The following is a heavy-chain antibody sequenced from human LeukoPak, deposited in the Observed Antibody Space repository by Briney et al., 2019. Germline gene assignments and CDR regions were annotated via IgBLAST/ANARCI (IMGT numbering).Heavy chain of an antibody. Sequence: GGSLRLSCASSGFTFNKYAMTWVRRAPGKGLEWVSSITASGDSTYCADSVKGRFTISRDNSKNTLYLQMSSLRAEDTAVYYCATETNGRHYDYWGQGTLLTVSS. D-gene: IGHD1-14*01. CDR2: ITASGDST. J-gene: IGHJ4*02. CDR3: ATETNGRHYDY. CDR1: GFTFNKYA. V-gene: IGHV3-23*01.